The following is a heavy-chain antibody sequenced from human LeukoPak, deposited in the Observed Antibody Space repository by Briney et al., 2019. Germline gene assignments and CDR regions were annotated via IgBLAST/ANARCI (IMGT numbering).Heavy chain of an antibody. D-gene: IGHD1-20*01. V-gene: IGHV1-8*01. CDR3: ARARPGITGTREEDY. Sequence: ASVKVSCKASGYTFTSYDINWVRQATGQGLEWMGWMNPNSGNTGYAQKFQGRVTMTRNTSISTAYMELSSLRSDDTAVYYCARARPGITGTREEDYWGQGTLVTVSS. CDR1: GYTFTSYD. CDR2: MNPNSGNT. J-gene: IGHJ4*02.